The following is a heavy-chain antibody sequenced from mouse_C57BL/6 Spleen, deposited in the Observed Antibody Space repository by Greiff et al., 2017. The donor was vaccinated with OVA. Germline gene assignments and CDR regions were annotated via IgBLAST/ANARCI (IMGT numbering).Heavy chain of an antibody. CDR2: ISSGSSTI. J-gene: IGHJ3*01. V-gene: IGHV5-17*01. CDR1: GFTFSDYG. CDR3: ARGKADGYTAWFAY. Sequence: EVQLVESGGGLVKPGGSLKLSCAASGFTFSDYGMHWVRQAPEKGLEWVAYISSGSSTIYYADTVKGRFTISRDNAKNTLFLQMTSLRSEDTAMYYCARGKADGYTAWFAYWGQGTLVTVSA. D-gene: IGHD2-3*01.